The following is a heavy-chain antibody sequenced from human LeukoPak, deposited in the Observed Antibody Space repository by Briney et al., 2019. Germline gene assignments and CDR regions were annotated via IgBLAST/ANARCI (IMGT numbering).Heavy chain of an antibody. Sequence: SETLSLTCAVYGGSFSGYYWSWIRQPPGKGLEWIGEINHSGSTNYNPSLRSRVTMSVDTSTNEFSLTLTSVSAADTAVYYCARGPRGGNNYFYGMDIWGQGTTVTVSS. CDR2: INHSGST. D-gene: IGHD4-23*01. J-gene: IGHJ6*02. V-gene: IGHV4-34*01. CDR3: ARGPRGGNNYFYGMDI. CDR1: GGSFSGYY.